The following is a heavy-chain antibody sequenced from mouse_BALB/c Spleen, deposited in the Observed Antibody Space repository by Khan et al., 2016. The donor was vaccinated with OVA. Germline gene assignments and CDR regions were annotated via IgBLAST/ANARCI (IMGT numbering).Heavy chain of an antibody. D-gene: IGHD4-1*01. J-gene: IGHJ3*01. CDR2: ISSDGDYT. Sequence: EVQGVESGGDLVKPGGSLKLSCVASGFTFSSYSMSWVRQTPDKRLEWVATISSDGDYTYYPDSVKGRFTISRDNAKNTLYLQMSSLKSEDTAMYYCASHLTGAFAYWGQGTLVTVSA. V-gene: IGHV5-6*01. CDR3: ASHLTGAFAY. CDR1: GFTFSSYS.